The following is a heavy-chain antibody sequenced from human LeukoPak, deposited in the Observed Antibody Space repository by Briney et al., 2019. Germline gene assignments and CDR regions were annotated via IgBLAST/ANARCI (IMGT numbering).Heavy chain of an antibody. CDR3: ARDHAGSGYPYYFDY. D-gene: IGHD3-22*01. V-gene: IGHV4-39*07. CDR1: GGSISSGDYY. J-gene: IGHJ4*02. Sequence: SETLSLTCTVSGGSISSGDYYWSCIRQPPGKGLECIGEIYHSGSTNYNPSLKSRVTISVDKSKHQFSLKLSSVTAADTAVYYCARDHAGSGYPYYFDYWGQGTLVTVSS. CDR2: IYHSGST.